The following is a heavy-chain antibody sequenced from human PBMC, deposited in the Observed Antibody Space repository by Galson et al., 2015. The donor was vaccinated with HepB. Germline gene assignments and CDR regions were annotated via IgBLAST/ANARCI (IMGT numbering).Heavy chain of an antibody. J-gene: IGHJ6*02. V-gene: IGHV3-23*01. CDR1: GFTFSSYA. CDR2: ISGSGGST. D-gene: IGHD5-24*01. CDR3: AKDWRDGYIPVDYGMDV. Sequence: SLRLSCAASGFTFSSYAMSWVRQAPGKGLEWVSAISGSGGSTYYADPVKGRFTISRDNSKNTLYLQMNSLRAEDTAVYYCAKDWRDGYIPVDYGMDVWGQGTTVTVSS.